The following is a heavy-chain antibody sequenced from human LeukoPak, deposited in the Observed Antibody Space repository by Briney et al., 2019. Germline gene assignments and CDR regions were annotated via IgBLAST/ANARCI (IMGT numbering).Heavy chain of an antibody. Sequence: ASVKVSCKASGGTFSSYAISWVRQAPGQRLEWMGGIIPIFGTANYAQKFQGRVTITTDESTSTAYMELSSLRSEDTAVYCCARGFGDCSSTSCYYYWGQGTLVTVSS. D-gene: IGHD2-2*01. V-gene: IGHV1-69*05. CDR3: ARGFGDCSSTSCYYY. CDR2: IIPIFGTA. CDR1: GGTFSSYA. J-gene: IGHJ4*02.